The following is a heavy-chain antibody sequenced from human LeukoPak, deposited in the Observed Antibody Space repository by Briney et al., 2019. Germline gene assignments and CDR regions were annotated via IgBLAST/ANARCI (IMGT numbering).Heavy chain of an antibody. V-gene: IGHV4-39*07. CDR2: TCYSGTT. CDR1: GASVSSSTHY. Sequence: SETLSLTCTVSGASVSSSTHYWGWIRQPPGKGLEWIGSTCYSGTTYYNPSLKSRVTISVDTSKNQFSLKLSSVTAADTAVYYCARDLFDSSGHSPLDYWGQGTLVTVSS. D-gene: IGHD3-22*01. CDR3: ARDLFDSSGHSPLDY. J-gene: IGHJ4*02.